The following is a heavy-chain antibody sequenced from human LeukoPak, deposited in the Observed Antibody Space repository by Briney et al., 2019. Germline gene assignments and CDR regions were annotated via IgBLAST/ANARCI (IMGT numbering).Heavy chain of an antibody. CDR2: IIPILGIA. CDR1: GGTFSSYA. CDR3: ASRIVGATTQGDY. V-gene: IGHV1-69*04. J-gene: IGHJ4*02. Sequence: SVKVSCKASGGTFSSYAISWVRQAPGQGLEWMGRIIPILGIANYAQKFQGSVTITADKSTSTAYMELSSLRSEDTAVYYCASRIVGATTQGDYWGQGTLVTVSS. D-gene: IGHD1-26*01.